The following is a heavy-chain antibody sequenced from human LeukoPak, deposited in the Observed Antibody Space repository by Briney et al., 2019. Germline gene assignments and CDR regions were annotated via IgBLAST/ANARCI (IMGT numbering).Heavy chain of an antibody. V-gene: IGHV4-59*01. CDR2: IYYSGST. J-gene: IGHJ4*02. D-gene: IGHD3-10*01. Sequence: SETLSLTCTVSGGSMSTYYRSWIRHPPGKGLEWIGYIYYSGSTSYNPSVKSRLTISTDTSKTQFYLKLSSVTAADTAVYYCARVVYSGSWGYFDYWGQGILVTVSS. CDR3: ARVVYSGSWGYFDY. CDR1: GGSMSTYY.